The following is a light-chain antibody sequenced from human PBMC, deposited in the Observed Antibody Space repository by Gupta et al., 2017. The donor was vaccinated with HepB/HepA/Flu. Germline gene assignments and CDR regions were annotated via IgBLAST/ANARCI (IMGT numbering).Light chain of an antibody. CDR3: SSFTYTTTLVV. J-gene: IGLJ2*01. CDR2: DVS. V-gene: IGLV2-14*03. CDR1: SSDVGDYNY. Sequence: QFALTHPASVSGSPGQSITISCTGTSSDVGDYNYVSWYQQHPGKAPKLLISDVSNRPSGVSNRFSGSKSGNTASLTISGLQAEDEAIYYCSSFTYTTTLVVFGGGTKLTVL.